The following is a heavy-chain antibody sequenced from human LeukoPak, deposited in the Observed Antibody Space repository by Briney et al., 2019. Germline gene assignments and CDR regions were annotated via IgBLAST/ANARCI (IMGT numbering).Heavy chain of an antibody. J-gene: IGHJ6*02. CDR1: GFAFSSFA. CDR3: ARDGYCSGGSCYFPPDSGMDV. V-gene: IGHV3-30-3*01. D-gene: IGHD2-15*01. CDR2: ISYDGNNK. Sequence: GKSLRLSCAASGFAFSSFAMHWVRQAPGKGLEWVAVISYDGNNKYYADSVKGRFTISRDNAKNSLYLQMNSLRAEDTAVYYCARDGYCSGGSCYFPPDSGMDVWGQGTTVTVSS.